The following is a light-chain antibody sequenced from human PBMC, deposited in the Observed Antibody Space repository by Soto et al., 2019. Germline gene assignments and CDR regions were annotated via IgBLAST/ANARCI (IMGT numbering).Light chain of an antibody. CDR2: QVS. CDR3: MHGTQTPHP. Sequence: DIVMTQTPLSSVVTLGQPASISCKSSQSLLQSDGDTDLTWFHQRPGQPPRPLIYQVSSRFSGVPDRFSGSGAGTDFTLRITRVEAEDVGTYYCMHGTQTPHPFGQGTKLEI. V-gene: IGKV2-24*01. J-gene: IGKJ2*01. CDR1: QSLLQSDGDTD.